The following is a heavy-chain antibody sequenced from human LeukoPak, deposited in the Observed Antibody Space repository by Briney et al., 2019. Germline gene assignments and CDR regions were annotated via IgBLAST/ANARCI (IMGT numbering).Heavy chain of an antibody. J-gene: IGHJ4*02. CDR1: GGSFSGYY. CDR2: INHSGST. CDR3: ARRGPRWDRNSRGYYAY. V-gene: IGHV4-34*01. Sequence: PSETLSLTCAVYGGSFSGYYWSWIRQPPGKGLEWIGEINHSGSTNYNPSLKSRVTISADTSKNQFSLKLSSVTAADTTVYYCARRGPRWDRNSRGYYAYWGQGTLVTVSS. D-gene: IGHD3-22*01.